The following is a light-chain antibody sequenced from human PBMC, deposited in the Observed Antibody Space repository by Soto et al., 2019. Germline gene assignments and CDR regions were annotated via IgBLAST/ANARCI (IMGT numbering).Light chain of an antibody. J-gene: IGLJ2*01. CDR3: SSYAGNNNFVV. CDR1: SSDIGAYNY. Sequence: QSALTQPPSASGSPGQSVAISCTGTSSDIGAYNYVSWYQQHPGKVPNLMISEVSKRPSGVPDRFSGSKSGNTASLTVSGLQAEDEADYYCSSYAGNNNFVVFGGGTKLTVL. CDR2: EVS. V-gene: IGLV2-8*01.